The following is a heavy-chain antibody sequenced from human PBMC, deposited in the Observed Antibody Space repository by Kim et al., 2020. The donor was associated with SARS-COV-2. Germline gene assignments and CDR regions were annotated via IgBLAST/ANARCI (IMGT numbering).Heavy chain of an antibody. V-gene: IGHV3-9*01. J-gene: IGHJ4*02. CDR1: GFTFDDYA. D-gene: IGHD6-13*01. CDR3: AKDLQVYSSSWYGFDY. Sequence: GGSLRLSCAASGFTFDDYAMHWVRQAPGKGLEWVSGISWNSGSIGYADSVKGRFTISRDNAKNSLYLQMNSLRAEDTALYYCAKDLQVYSSSWYGFDYWGQGTLVTVSS. CDR2: ISWNSGSI.